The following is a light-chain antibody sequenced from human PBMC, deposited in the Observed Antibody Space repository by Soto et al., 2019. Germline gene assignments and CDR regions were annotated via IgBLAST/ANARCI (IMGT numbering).Light chain of an antibody. CDR3: QHRRSWRPGAT. Sequence: EIVLTQSPATLSLFPGERATLSCRASQSISSNLAWYQQKPGQAPRLLIFDASNRATGSPARFSGSGSGTDFTLTISSLEPEDSAVYYCQHRRSWRPGATFGGGTKVEI. CDR2: DAS. J-gene: IGKJ4*01. CDR1: QSISSN. V-gene: IGKV3-11*01.